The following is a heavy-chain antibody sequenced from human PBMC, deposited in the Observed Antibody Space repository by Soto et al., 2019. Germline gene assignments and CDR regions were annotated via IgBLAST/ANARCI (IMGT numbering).Heavy chain of an antibody. Sequence: SETLSLTCAVYGGSSSGYYWSWIRQPPGKGLEWIGEINHSGSTNYNPSLKSRVTISVDTSKNQFSLKLSSVTAADTAAYYCARGLTSSWYPTYYYYGMDVWGQGTTVTVSS. CDR2: INHSGST. CDR3: ARGLTSSWYPTYYYYGMDV. CDR1: GGSSSGYY. J-gene: IGHJ6*02. V-gene: IGHV4-34*01. D-gene: IGHD6-13*01.